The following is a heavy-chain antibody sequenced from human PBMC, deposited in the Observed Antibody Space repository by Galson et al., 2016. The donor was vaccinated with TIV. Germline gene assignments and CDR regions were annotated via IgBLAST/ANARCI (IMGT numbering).Heavy chain of an antibody. CDR3: AREGRGAAYPNNFDH. CDR1: GFAVSYKH. Sequence: SLRLSCAASGFAVSYKHMIWVRQTPGKGLEWVSLIYSSDTTSYADSVRGRFTISRDNSRNTLFLEMNSLRVEDTAIYYCAREGRGAAYPNNFDHWGRGTLVTVSS. J-gene: IGHJ2*01. V-gene: IGHV3-53*01. CDR2: IYSSDTT. D-gene: IGHD1-26*01.